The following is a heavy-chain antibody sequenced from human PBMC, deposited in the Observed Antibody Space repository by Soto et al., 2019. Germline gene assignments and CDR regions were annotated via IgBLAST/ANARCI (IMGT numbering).Heavy chain of an antibody. CDR1: GGSISSDNYY. CDR2: IYYSGST. CDR3: ARSQPLYYYYCSSYSRVQFDF. D-gene: IGHD3-22*01. J-gene: IGHJ4*02. V-gene: IGHV4-31*03. Sequence: SETLSLTCTVSGGSISSDNYYWSWIRQHPGKGLEWIGYIYYSGSTYYNPSLNSRVTISVDTSKNQFSLRLSSVTAADTAVYYCARSQPLYYYYCSSYSRVQFDFWGQGTLVTVSA.